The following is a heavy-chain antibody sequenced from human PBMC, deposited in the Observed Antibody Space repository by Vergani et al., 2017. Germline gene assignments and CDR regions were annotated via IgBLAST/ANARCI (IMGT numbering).Heavy chain of an antibody. D-gene: IGHD6-6*01. CDR1: GFTFSSYA. V-gene: IGHV3-23*01. CDR3: AKGGVSSSPLDY. CDR2: ISGSGGSP. Sequence: EVQLLESGGGLVQPGGSLRLSCAASGFTFSSYAMSWVRQAPGKGLDWVSAISGSGGSPYYADSVKGRFTTSRDNSKNTLYLQMNSLRAEDTAVYYCAKGGVSSSPLDYWGQGTLVTVSS. J-gene: IGHJ4*02.